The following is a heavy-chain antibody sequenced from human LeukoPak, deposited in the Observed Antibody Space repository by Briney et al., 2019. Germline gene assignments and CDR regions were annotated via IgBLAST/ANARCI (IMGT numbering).Heavy chain of an antibody. D-gene: IGHD2-15*01. CDR3: AKYLGHCSGGSCYSQYYFDY. V-gene: IGHV3-23*01. CDR2: ISNSGRST. J-gene: IGHJ4*02. Sequence: GGSLRLSCATSGFTFSRYAMSWVRQAPGKGLEWVSGISNSGRSTYYADSVKGRFTISRDNSKNTLYLQMNSLRAEDTAVYYCAKYLGHCSGGSCYSQYYFDYWGQGTLVTVSS. CDR1: GFTFSRYA.